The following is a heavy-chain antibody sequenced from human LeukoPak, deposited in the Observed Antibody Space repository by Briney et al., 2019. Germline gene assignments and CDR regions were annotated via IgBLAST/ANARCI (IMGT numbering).Heavy chain of an antibody. J-gene: IGHJ4*02. CDR2: IKPDGSYT. V-gene: IGHV3-74*01. D-gene: IGHD5-12*01. Sequence: PGGSLRLSCATSGFTFSDYWIYWVRQAPGKGLEWVSRIKPDGSYTNYADSVKSRFTISRDNAKNTVHLQMNNLRAEDTAVYYCAKDPTYYSGSYFDSWGQGTLVTVSS. CDR1: GFTFSDYW. CDR3: AKDPTYYSGSYFDS.